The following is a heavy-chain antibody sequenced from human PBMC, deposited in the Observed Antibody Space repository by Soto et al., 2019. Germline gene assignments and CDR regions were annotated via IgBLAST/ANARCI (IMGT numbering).Heavy chain of an antibody. J-gene: IGHJ4*02. V-gene: IGHV3-74*01. CDR1: GFTFSSYG. CDR2: INSDGGST. CDR3: ARLGGYYQAFDS. D-gene: IGHD3-22*01. Sequence: GGSLRLSCAPSGFTFSSYGMHWVRQAPGKGLVWVSRINSDGGSTSYADSVKGRFTISRDNAKKTLYLQMNSLRAEDTAVYYCARLGGYYQAFDSWGQGTLVTVSS.